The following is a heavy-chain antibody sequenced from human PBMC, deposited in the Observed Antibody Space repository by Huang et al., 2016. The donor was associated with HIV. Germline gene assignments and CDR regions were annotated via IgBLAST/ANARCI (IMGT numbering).Heavy chain of an antibody. Sequence: QLQLQESGPGLVRPSETLSLTCSVSGGSVNSGYYYWGWIRQPPGKGLEWIWSVVYGGNTFSNPSLKGRVSMSVDTSKKRFSLNLSSVTAADTAVYFCARLPFDYVWGTQRQTALDELDVWGQGTMVTVSS. V-gene: IGHV4-39*01. CDR2: VVYGGNT. D-gene: IGHD3-16*01. J-gene: IGHJ3*01. CDR3: ARLPFDYVWGTQRQTALDELDV. CDR1: GGSVNSGYYY.